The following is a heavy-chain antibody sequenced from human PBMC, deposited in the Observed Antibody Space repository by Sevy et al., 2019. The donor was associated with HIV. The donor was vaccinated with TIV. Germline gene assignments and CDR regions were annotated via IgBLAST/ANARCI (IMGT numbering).Heavy chain of an antibody. J-gene: IGHJ4*02. CDR1: GYSFTSHW. CDR2: IYPDDSDT. CDR3: ATSRSGYFDSSGYYIY. V-gene: IGHV5-51*01. Sequence: GESLKISCKGSGYSFTSHWLGWVRHKPGKGLEWMGIIYPDDSDTKYSPSFQGQVTFSADKSISTAYLQWSSLKASDTAMYYCATSRSGYFDSSGYYIYWGQGTLVTVSS. D-gene: IGHD3-22*01.